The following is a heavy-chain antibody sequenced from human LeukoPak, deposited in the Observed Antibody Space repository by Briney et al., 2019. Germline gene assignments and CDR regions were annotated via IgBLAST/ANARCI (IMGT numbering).Heavy chain of an antibody. CDR1: GYTFTSYG. J-gene: IGHJ6*03. V-gene: IGHV1-18*01. CDR3: ARGSRRVPKLGVWGSYRFSNDYYMDV. Sequence: GASVKVSCKASGYTFTSYGISWVRQAPGQGLEWMGRISAYNGNTNYAQKLQGRVTMTRNTSISTAYMELSSLRSEDTAVYYCARGSRRVPKLGVWGSYRFSNDYYMDVWGKGTTVTISS. D-gene: IGHD3-16*02. CDR2: ISAYNGNT.